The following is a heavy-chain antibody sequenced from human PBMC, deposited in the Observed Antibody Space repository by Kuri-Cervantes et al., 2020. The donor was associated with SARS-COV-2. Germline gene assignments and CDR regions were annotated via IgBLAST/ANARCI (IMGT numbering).Heavy chain of an antibody. V-gene: IGHV1-69*10. J-gene: IGHJ4*02. CDR2: SSAYNGNT. Sequence: SAKVSCNASGGTFSSYAISWGRQAPGQGLEWRGWSSAYNGNTNYAQKFQGRVTIIADNSTSTAYMVLSSLRSEDAAVYYCARGYASSGYVLDYWGQGTMVTVSS. D-gene: IGHD3-22*01. CDR3: ARGYASSGYVLDY. CDR1: GGTFSSYA.